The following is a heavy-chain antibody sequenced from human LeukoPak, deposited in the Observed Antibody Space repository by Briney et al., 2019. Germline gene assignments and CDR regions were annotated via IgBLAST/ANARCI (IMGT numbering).Heavy chain of an antibody. J-gene: IGHJ5*02. CDR3: ARGGPVHFLGMSQKRGFDP. D-gene: IGHD3-16*01. V-gene: IGHV7-4-1*02. Sequence: ASVKVSCKASGYTFTSYAMNWVRQAPVQGLEWMGWINTNTGNPTYAQGFTGRFVFSLDTSVSTAYLQISSLKAEDTAVYYCARGGPVHFLGMSQKRGFDPWGQGTLVTVSS. CDR2: INTNTGNP. CDR1: GYTFTSYA.